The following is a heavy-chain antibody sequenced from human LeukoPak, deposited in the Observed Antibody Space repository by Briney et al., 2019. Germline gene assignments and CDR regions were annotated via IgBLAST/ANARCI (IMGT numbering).Heavy chain of an antibody. CDR1: GGSISSYY. D-gene: IGHD2-15*01. CDR2: IYYSGNI. V-gene: IGHV4-59*12. J-gene: IGHJ5*02. CDR3: ARGSPKYCSGGSCYSPNWFDP. Sequence: SETLSLTCSVSGGSISSYYLSWIRRPPGKGLEWIGYIYYSGNIDYNPSLKSRVTISVDTSKNQFSLKLSSVTAADTAVYYCARGSPKYCSGGSCYSPNWFDPWGQGTLVTVSS.